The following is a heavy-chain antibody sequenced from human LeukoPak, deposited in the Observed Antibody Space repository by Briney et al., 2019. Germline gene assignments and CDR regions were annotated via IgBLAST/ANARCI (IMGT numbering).Heavy chain of an antibody. V-gene: IGHV3-23*01. CDR2: ISGSGGST. D-gene: IGHD3-9*01. J-gene: IGHJ4*02. CDR3: AKGGPRLRYFDWLLGDFDY. Sequence: GGSLRLSCAASGSTFSSYAMSWVRQAPGKGLEWVSAISGSGGSTYYADSVKGRFTISRDNSKNTLYLQMNSLRAEDTAVYYCAKGGPRLRYFDWLLGDFDYWGQGTLVTVSS. CDR1: GSTFSSYA.